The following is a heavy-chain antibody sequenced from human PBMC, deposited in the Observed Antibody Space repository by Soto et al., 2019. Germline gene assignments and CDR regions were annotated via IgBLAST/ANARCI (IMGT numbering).Heavy chain of an antibody. Sequence: SETLSLTCTVSGGSISSSSYYWGWIRQPPGKGLEWIGSIYYSRSTYYNPSLKSRVTISVDTSKNQFSLKLSSVTAADTAVYYCAVQGYCSGGSCYWEGVDYWGQGTLVTVSS. D-gene: IGHD2-15*01. V-gene: IGHV4-39*01. CDR3: AVQGYCSGGSCYWEGVDY. J-gene: IGHJ4*02. CDR1: GGSISSSSYY. CDR2: IYYSRST.